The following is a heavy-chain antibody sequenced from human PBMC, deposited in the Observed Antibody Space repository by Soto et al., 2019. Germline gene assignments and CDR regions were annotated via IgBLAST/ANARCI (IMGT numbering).Heavy chain of an antibody. CDR3: ARLYSGNGFGN. CDR1: GGSISSSNW. CDR2: IYHSGCT. V-gene: IGHV4-4*02. D-gene: IGHD5-12*01. Sequence: SETLSLTCAVSGGSISSSNWWSWVRQPPGKGLEWIGEIYHSGCTNYNPSLTSRVPIPVDKYKNQFSLKLSPMPAAAPAAYYCARLYSGNGFGNWGQGTLVTVYS. J-gene: IGHJ4*02.